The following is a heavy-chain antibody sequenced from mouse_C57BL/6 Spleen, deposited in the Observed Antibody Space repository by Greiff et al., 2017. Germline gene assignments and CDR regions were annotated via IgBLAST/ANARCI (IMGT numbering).Heavy chain of an antibody. CDR2: ISNGGGST. J-gene: IGHJ4*01. Sequence: EVQRVESGGGLVQPGGSLKLSCAASGFTFSDYYMYWVRQTPEKGLEWVAYISNGGGSTYYPDTVQGRFTISRDNAKNTLYLQMSRLKSEDTAMYYCARQHYGSIYAMDYWGQGTSVTVSS. V-gene: IGHV5-12*01. D-gene: IGHD1-1*01. CDR3: ARQHYGSIYAMDY. CDR1: GFTFSDYY.